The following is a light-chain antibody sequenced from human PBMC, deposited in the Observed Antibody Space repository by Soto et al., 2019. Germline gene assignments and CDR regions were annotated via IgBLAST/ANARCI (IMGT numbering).Light chain of an antibody. V-gene: IGLV1-40*01. CDR3: QSYDSSLSGSVV. CDR2: GNS. Sequence: QAVLTQPPSVSGAPGQRVTISCTGSSSNIVAGYDVHWYQQLPGTAPKLLIYGNSNRPSGVPDRFSGSKSGTSASLAITGLQAEDEADYYCQSYDSSLSGSVVFGGGTQLTVL. CDR1: SSNIVAGYD. J-gene: IGLJ2*01.